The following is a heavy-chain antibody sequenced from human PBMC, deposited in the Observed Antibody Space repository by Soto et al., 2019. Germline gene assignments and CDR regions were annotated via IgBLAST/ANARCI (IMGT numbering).Heavy chain of an antibody. J-gene: IGHJ4*02. CDR1: GGXXXTYX. CDR3: ASSSGNNYGVGTNYYFDY. D-gene: IGHD1-26*01. CDR2: IIPIFGTA. V-gene: IGHV1-69*06. Sequence: QVQLVQSGXEXKXPGSXXXXXXKTSGGXXXTYXXXXVRXAXXXXXXXXXXIIPIFGTANYAQKFQDRVTITADKSTNTAFMELSSLKSEDTAMYYCASSSGNNYGVGTNYYFDYWGQGTLVTVSS.